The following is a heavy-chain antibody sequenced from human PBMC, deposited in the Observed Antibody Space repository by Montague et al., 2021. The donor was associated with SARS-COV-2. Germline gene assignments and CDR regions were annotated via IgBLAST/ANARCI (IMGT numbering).Heavy chain of an antibody. V-gene: IGHV4-61*02. J-gene: IGHJ5*02. Sequence: TLSLTCTVSGGSISSGSYYWSWIRQLAGKGLEWIGRIYTSGSTNYNPSLKSRVTISVDTSKNQFSLKLSSVTAADTAVYYCAREIGLVTIFGVVTISGWFDPWGQGTLVTVSS. CDR3: AREIGLVTIFGVVTISGWFDP. CDR2: IYTSGST. CDR1: GGSISSGSYY. D-gene: IGHD3-3*01.